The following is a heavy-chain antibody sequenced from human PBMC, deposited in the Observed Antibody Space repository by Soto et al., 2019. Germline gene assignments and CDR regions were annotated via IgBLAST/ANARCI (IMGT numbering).Heavy chain of an antibody. D-gene: IGHD3-3*01. CDR3: ATRLDFWSGFDY. V-gene: IGHV1-2*04. Sequence: ASVKVSCKASGYTFTGYYMHWVRQAPGQGLEWMGWINPNSGGTNYAQKFQGWVTMTRDTSISTAYMELSRLRSDDTAVYYCATRLDFWSGFDYWGQGTLVTVSS. J-gene: IGHJ4*02. CDR1: GYTFTGYY. CDR2: INPNSGGT.